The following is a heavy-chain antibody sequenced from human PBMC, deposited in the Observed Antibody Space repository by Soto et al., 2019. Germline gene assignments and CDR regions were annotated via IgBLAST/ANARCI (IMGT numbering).Heavy chain of an antibody. CDR2: INPSGGST. CDR3: ARDLGPSYYHDSSAWRDAFDI. CDR1: GYTFTSYY. Sequence: GASVKVSCKASGYTFTSYYMHWVRQAPGQGLEWMGIINPSGGSTSYAQKFQGRVTMTRDTSTSTVYMELSSLRSEDTAVYYCARDLGPSYYHDSSAWRDAFDIWGQGTMVTVS. D-gene: IGHD3-22*01. V-gene: IGHV1-46*01. J-gene: IGHJ3*02.